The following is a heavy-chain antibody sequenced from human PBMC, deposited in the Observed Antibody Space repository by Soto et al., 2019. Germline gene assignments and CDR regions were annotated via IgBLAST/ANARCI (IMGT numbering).Heavy chain of an antibody. CDR2: TYYRSKWYN. D-gene: IGHD3-22*01. CDR3: ARAVNMGYYDSSGYFAYYYFGKDV. J-gene: IGHJ6*02. Sequence: SQTLSLTGAISGDSVSRNSAAWNWIRQSPSRCLEWLGRTYYRSKWYNDYAVSVKSRITINPDTSKNQFSLQLNSVTPEDTAVYHCARAVNMGYYDSSGYFAYYYFGKDVWGQGTTVTVSS. V-gene: IGHV6-1*01. CDR1: GDSVSRNSAA.